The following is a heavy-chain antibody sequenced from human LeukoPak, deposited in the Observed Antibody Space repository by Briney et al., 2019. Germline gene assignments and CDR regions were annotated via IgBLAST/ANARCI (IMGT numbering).Heavy chain of an antibody. CDR2: IYYSGST. V-gene: IGHV4-39*01. D-gene: IGHD2-21*02. CDR3: ASQVTHIVVVTAITRFDP. Sequence: SETLSLTCTVSGGSISSSSYYWGRIRQPPGKGLEWIGSIYYSGSTYYNPSLKSRVTISVDTSKNQFSLKLSSVTAADTAVYYCASQVTHIVVVTAITRFDPWGQGTLVTVSS. CDR1: GGSISSSSYY. J-gene: IGHJ5*02.